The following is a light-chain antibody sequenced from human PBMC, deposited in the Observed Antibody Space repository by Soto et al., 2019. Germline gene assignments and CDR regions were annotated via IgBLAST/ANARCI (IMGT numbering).Light chain of an antibody. CDR2: GAD. J-gene: IGKJ2*01. V-gene: IGKV3-20*01. CDR1: QSVRNSY. CDR3: QQYGSSPRYT. Sequence: EIVLTQFPDTLSLSPGERATLSCRASQSVRNSYLAWYQQRPGQAPRLLIYGADSRATGIPDRFSGSGSDTDFTLTTSRLEPEDFAVYYCQQYGSSPRYTFGQGTKLEI.